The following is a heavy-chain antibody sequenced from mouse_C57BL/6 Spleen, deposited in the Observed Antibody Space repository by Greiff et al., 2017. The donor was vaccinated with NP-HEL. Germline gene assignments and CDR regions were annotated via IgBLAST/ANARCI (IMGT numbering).Heavy chain of an antibody. CDR1: GYTFTEYT. CDR3: ARHEEDSNYLYLYFEV. J-gene: IGHJ1*03. D-gene: IGHD2-5*01. V-gene: IGHV1-62-2*01. CDR2: FYPGSGSI. Sequence: VQLQQSGAELVKPGASVKLSCKASGYTFTEYTIHWVKQRSGQGLEWIGWFYPGSGSIKYNEKFKDQATLTADKSSSSVSMELSRLTSEDPAVYFCARHEEDSNYLYLYFEVWGTGTTVTVSS.